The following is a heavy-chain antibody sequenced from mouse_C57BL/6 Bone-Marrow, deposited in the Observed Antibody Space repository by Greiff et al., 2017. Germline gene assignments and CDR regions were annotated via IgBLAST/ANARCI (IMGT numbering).Heavy chain of an antibody. CDR2: IDPVNGDT. V-gene: IGHV14-4*01. CDR1: GFNIKDDY. CDR3: TPSYSNYPFAY. Sequence: VQLQQSGAELVRPGASVKLSCTASGFNIKDDYMHWVKQRPEQGLEWIGWIDPVNGDTEYASKFQGKATITADTSSNTAYLQLSSLTSEDTAVYYCTPSYSNYPFAYWGQGTLVTVSA. J-gene: IGHJ3*01. D-gene: IGHD2-5*01.